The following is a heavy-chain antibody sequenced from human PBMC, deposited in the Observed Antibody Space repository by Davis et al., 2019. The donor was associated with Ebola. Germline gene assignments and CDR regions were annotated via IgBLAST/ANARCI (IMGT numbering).Heavy chain of an antibody. CDR3: ARGGVTPPYYYYGMDV. Sequence: GSLRLSCAVSGGSISSSNWWSWVRQPPGKGLEWIGEIYHSGSTNYNPSLKSRVTISVDTSKNQFSLKLSSVTAADTAVYYCARGGVTPPYYYYGMDVWGQGTTVTVSS. V-gene: IGHV4-4*02. J-gene: IGHJ6*02. CDR2: IYHSGST. CDR1: GGSISSSNW. D-gene: IGHD2-21*02.